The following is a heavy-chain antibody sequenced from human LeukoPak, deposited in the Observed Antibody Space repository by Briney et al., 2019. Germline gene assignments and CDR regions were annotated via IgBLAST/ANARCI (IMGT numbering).Heavy chain of an antibody. Sequence: GGSLRLSCAASGFTFSNYWMHWVRQGPGKGLVWVSRIRSDGTSTSYADSVKGRFTISRDNAKNTLYLQMSSLRAEDTAVYYCAKDGSSGIAATADAFDIWGQGTMVTVSS. J-gene: IGHJ3*02. CDR3: AKDGSSGIAATADAFDI. CDR2: IRSDGTST. CDR1: GFTFSNYW. D-gene: IGHD6-13*01. V-gene: IGHV3-74*01.